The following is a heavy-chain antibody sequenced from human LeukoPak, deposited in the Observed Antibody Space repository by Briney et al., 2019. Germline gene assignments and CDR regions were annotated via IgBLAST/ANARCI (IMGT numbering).Heavy chain of an antibody. D-gene: IGHD1-26*01. CDR2: INSDGSGT. V-gene: IGHV3-74*01. J-gene: IGHJ4*02. CDR3: ANSGSYHALGY. CDR1: GFTFSSHW. Sequence: RGSLRLPCAASGFTFSSHWMHWVRQAPGKGLLWVSHINSDGSGTSYADSVKGRFTISRDNAKNTLYLQMNSLRVEDTAVYYCANSGSYHALGYGGQGTLVTVSS.